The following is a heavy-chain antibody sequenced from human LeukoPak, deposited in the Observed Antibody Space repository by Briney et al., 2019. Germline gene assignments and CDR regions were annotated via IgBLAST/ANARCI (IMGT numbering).Heavy chain of an antibody. D-gene: IGHD3-3*01. CDR3: ARLDFWSGYYYFDY. CDR1: GYSFTNYW. CDR2: IYPGDSDL. Sequence: GESLKISCKGSGYSFTNYWIAWVRQMPGKGLEGMGIIYPGDSDLRYSPSFQGQVTISADKSVNTAYLQWCSLKASDTAIYFCARLDFWSGYYYFDYWGQGTLVTV. V-gene: IGHV5-51*01. J-gene: IGHJ4*02.